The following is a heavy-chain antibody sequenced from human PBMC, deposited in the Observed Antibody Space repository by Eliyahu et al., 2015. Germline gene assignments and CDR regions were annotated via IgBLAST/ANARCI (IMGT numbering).Heavy chain of an antibody. J-gene: IGHJ3*02. V-gene: IGHV3-23*01. CDR2: ISGSGGST. D-gene: IGHD3-22*01. Sequence: EVQLLESGGGLVQPGGSLRLSCAASGFTFSSYAMXWVRQXPGKGLEWVSAISGSGGSTYYADSVKGRFTISRDNSKNTLYLQMNSLRAEDTAVYYCAKVYYYDSSGYYDSLGGAFDIWGQGTMVTVSS. CDR3: AKVYYYDSSGYYDSLGGAFDI. CDR1: GFTFSSYA.